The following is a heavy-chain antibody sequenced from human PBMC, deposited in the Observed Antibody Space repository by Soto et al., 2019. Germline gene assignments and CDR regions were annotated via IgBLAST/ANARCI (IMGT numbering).Heavy chain of an antibody. CDR2: IYYNETA. CDR3: GALLAGG. J-gene: IGHJ4*02. Sequence: QVQLQEPGPRLVSPSETLSLTCTVSGASVTSGDFYWSWIRQPPGKGLEWIGYIYYNETAYYTPSLKSRTAISVDTSKNHFTITLTSVTAADTAIYYCGALLAGGWGQGSLVTVSS. D-gene: IGHD3-10*01. CDR1: GASVTSGDFY. V-gene: IGHV4-30-4*01.